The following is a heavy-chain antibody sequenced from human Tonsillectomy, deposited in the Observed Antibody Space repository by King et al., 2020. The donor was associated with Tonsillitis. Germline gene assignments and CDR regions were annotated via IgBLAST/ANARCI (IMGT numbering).Heavy chain of an antibody. Sequence: VQLVESGGGLVQPGRSLRLSCAASGFTFEDYAMHWVRQAPGKGLEWVSGISWNSGNIGYADSVKGRFTISRDNAKNSLYLQMNSLRPDDTALYYCAKVAGSLTTVADFDYWGQGTLVTVSS. CDR2: ISWNSGNI. J-gene: IGHJ4*02. CDR1: GFTFEDYA. D-gene: IGHD4-23*01. V-gene: IGHV3-9*01. CDR3: AKVAGSLTTVADFDY.